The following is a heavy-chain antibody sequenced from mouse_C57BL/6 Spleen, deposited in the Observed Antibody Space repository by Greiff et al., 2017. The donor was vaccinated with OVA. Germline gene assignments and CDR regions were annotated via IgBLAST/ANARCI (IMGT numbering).Heavy chain of an antibody. V-gene: IGHV3-6*01. CDR1: GYSITSGYY. J-gene: IGHJ2*01. CDR3: ARTYGYDDGGYYFDY. Sequence: DVKLQESGPGLVKPSQSLSLTCSVTGYSITSGYYWNWIRQFPGNKLEWLGYISYDGSNNYNPSLKNRISITRDTSKNQFFLKLNSVTTEDTATYYCARTYGYDDGGYYFDYWGQGTTLTVSS. CDR2: ISYDGSN. D-gene: IGHD2-2*01.